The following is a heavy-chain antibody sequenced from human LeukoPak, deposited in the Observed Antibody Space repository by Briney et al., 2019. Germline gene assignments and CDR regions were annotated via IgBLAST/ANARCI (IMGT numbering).Heavy chain of an antibody. Sequence: SVKVSCKASGGTFSSYAISWVQQAPGQGLEWMGRIIPILDIPNYAQKFQGRVTITADKSTGTAYMELSSLRSEDTAVYYCATEPNFGMDVWGQGTTVTVSS. J-gene: IGHJ6*02. CDR3: ATEPNFGMDV. CDR2: IIPILDIP. V-gene: IGHV1-69*04. CDR1: GGTFSSYA.